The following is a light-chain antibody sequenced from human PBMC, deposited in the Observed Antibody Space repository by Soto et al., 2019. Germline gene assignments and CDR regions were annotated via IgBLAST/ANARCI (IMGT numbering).Light chain of an antibody. CDR3: QQYSDTPPYT. CDR2: WAS. V-gene: IGKV4-1*01. CDR1: QSVFYSSNNKNY. J-gene: IGKJ2*01. Sequence: DIVMTQSPDSLAVSLGERATINCKSSQSVFYSSNNKNYLAWYQQKPGQPPKLLIYWASTRESGVPDRFSGSGSGTDFALTISSLQAEDVAVYYCQQYSDTPPYTFGQVTKLEIK.